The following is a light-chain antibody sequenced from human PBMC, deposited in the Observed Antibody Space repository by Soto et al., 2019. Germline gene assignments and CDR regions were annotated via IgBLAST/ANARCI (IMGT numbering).Light chain of an antibody. V-gene: IGLV2-14*01. CDR3: ISYTITSTPFYV. CDR2: GVN. CDR1: SSDVGAYNH. J-gene: IGLJ1*01. Sequence: QSALTQPASVSGSPGQSITISCTGTSSDVGAYNHVSWYQQHPAKAPKLIIYGVNNRPSGASNRFSGSKSCNTASLTISGLQAEDEADYYCISYTITSTPFYVFGTGTKVTVL.